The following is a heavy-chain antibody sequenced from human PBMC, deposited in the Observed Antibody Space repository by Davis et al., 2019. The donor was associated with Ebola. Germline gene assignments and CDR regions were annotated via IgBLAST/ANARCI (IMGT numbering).Heavy chain of an antibody. Sequence: MPSETLSLTCTVSGGSISSYYWSWIRQPPGKGLEWIGYIYYSGSTNYNPSLKSRVTISVDTSKNQFSLKLSSVTAADTAVYYCARATDDYGDYVLPYWGQGTLVTVSS. CDR2: IYYSGST. CDR1: GGSISSYY. J-gene: IGHJ4*02. D-gene: IGHD4-17*01. CDR3: ARATDDYGDYVLPY. V-gene: IGHV4-59*01.